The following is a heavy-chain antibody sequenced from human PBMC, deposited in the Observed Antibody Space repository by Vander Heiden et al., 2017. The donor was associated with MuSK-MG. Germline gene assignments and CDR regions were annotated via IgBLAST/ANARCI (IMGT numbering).Heavy chain of an antibody. J-gene: IGHJ6*02. Sequence: QVQLQESGPGLVKPSQTLSLTCTVSGGSIRSGDYYWSWIRQPPGKGLEWIGYIYYSGSTYYNPSLKSRVTISVDTSKNQFSLKLSSVTAADTAVYYCARESGPIYGSGSYLYYGMDVWGQGTTVTVSS. CDR3: ARESGPIYGSGSYLYYGMDV. D-gene: IGHD3-10*01. V-gene: IGHV4-30-4*01. CDR1: GGSIRSGDYY. CDR2: IYYSGST.